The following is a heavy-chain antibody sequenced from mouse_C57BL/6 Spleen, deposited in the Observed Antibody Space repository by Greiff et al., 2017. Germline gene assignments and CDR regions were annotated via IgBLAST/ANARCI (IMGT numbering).Heavy chain of an antibody. CDR1: GYTFTSYW. D-gene: IGHD2-4*01. CDR2: IDPSDSYT. J-gene: IGHJ2*01. Sequence: QVQLQQPGAELVRPGTSVKLSCKASGYTFTSYWMHWVKQRPGQGLEWIGVIDPSDSYTNYNQKFKGKATLTVDPSSSTAYMQLSSLTSEDSAVYYCASYYDYDEGFDYWGQGTTLTVSS. CDR3: ASYYDYDEGFDY. V-gene: IGHV1-59*01.